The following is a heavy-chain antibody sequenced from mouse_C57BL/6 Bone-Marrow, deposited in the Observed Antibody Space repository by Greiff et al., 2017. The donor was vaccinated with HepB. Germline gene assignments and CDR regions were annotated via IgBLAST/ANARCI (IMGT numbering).Heavy chain of an antibody. CDR1: GYTFTSYN. Sequence: LQQSGAELVRPGASVKMSCTASGYTFTSYNMLWVKQTPRQGLEWIGAIYPGNGDTSYNQKFKGKATMTVDKSSSTAYMQLSSLTSEDAAVYFCARGNGADYWGQGTTLTVSS. CDR3: ARGNGADY. CDR2: IYPGNGDT. V-gene: IGHV1-12*01. J-gene: IGHJ2*01.